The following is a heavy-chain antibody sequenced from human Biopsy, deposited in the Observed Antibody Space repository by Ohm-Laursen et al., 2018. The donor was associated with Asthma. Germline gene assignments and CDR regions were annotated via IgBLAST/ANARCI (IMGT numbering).Heavy chain of an antibody. J-gene: IGHJ6*02. D-gene: IGHD3-9*01. V-gene: IGHV4-4*02. CDR2: FFHTGST. CDR3: ARMNTLIQAANYFSYAMDV. CDR1: GGSINSSTW. Sequence: SDTLSLTCTVSGGSINSSTWWSWVRQPPGKGLEWIGEFFHTGSTNYSPSLKSRVTISVDRSKNRMFLELTSVTAADTAIYYCARMNTLIQAANYFSYAMDVWGQGTTVTVSS.